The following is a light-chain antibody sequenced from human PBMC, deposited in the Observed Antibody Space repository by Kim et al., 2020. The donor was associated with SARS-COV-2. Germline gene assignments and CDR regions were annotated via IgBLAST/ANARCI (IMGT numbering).Light chain of an antibody. Sequence: EIVLTQSPATLSLSPGERATLSCRASQSVNSYLAWYQQKPGQAPRLLIYDASNRATGIPARFSGSGSGTDFTLTISSLEPEDFAVYYCQQRSNWSYTFGQGTKLEI. CDR3: QQRSNWSYT. CDR1: QSVNSY. CDR2: DAS. J-gene: IGKJ2*01. V-gene: IGKV3-11*01.